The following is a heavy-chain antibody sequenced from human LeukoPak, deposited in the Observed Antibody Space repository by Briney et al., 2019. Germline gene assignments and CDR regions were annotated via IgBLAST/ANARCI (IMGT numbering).Heavy chain of an antibody. D-gene: IGHD2-2*02. V-gene: IGHV3-23*01. CDR2: ISGSGGST. J-gene: IGHJ3*02. Sequence: GGLRLSCAASGFTFSSYAMSWVRQAPGKGLEWVSAISGSGGSTYYADSVKGRFTISRDNSKNTLYLQMNSLRAEDTAVYYCAKDRGGIVVVPAAIRGAFDIWGQGTMVTVSS. CDR3: AKDRGGIVVVPAAIRGAFDI. CDR1: GFTFSSYA.